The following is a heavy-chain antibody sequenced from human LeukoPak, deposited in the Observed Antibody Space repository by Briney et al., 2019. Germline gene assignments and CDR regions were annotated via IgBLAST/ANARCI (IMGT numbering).Heavy chain of an antibody. CDR2: IYDSGST. CDR1: GGSISSGGYY. CDR3: ARGMTYYYDSSGYYSPFDY. D-gene: IGHD3-22*01. Sequence: SQTLSLTCTVSGGSISSGGYYWSWIRQHPGKGLEWIGYIYDSGSTYYNPSLKSRVTISVDTSKNQFSLKLSSVTAADTAVSYCARGMTYYYDSSGYYSPFDYWGQGTLVTVSS. J-gene: IGHJ4*02. V-gene: IGHV4-31*03.